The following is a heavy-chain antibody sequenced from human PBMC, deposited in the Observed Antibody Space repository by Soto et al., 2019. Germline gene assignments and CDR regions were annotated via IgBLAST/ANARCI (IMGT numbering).Heavy chain of an antibody. CDR3: ARGTSRGYSYGKGGAFDI. J-gene: IGHJ3*02. CDR1: GGTFSSYA. Sequence: QVQLVQSGAEVKKPGSSVKVSCKASGGTFSSYAISWVRQAPGQGLEWMGGIIPICSTANYAQKFQGRVTITADESTSTAYMELSSLRSEDTAVYYCARGTSRGYSYGKGGAFDIWGQGTMVTVSS. CDR2: IIPICSTA. V-gene: IGHV1-69*01. D-gene: IGHD5-18*01.